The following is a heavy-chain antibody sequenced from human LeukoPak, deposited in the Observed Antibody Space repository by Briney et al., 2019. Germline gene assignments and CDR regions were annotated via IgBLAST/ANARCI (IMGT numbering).Heavy chain of an antibody. CDR1: GFTFSSYG. CDR2: IRYDGSNK. D-gene: IGHD3-22*01. CDR3: AKEYDRSSYEGTGFDY. V-gene: IGHV3-30*02. J-gene: IGHJ4*02. Sequence: GGSLRLSCAASGFTFSSYGMHWVRQAPGKGLEWVAFIRYDGSNKYYADSVKGRFTISRDNSKNTLYLQMNSLRAEDTAVYYCAKEYDRSSYEGTGFDYWGQGTLVTVSS.